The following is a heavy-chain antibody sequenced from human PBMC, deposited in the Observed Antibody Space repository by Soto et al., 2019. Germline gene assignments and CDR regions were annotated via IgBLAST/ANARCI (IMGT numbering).Heavy chain of an antibody. CDR3: FRGGVTSRTFGY. CDR2: IFPDDSDT. D-gene: IGHD3-16*01. Sequence: GESLKIPCKASGYIIKNYWIGWVRQMPGQGLEWMGIIFPDDSDTRYSPSFQGHVTISVDKSISTAYVQWSSLKASDSAIYYCFRGGVTSRTFGYWGQGTLVTVSS. J-gene: IGHJ4*02. V-gene: IGHV5-51*01. CDR1: GYIIKNYW.